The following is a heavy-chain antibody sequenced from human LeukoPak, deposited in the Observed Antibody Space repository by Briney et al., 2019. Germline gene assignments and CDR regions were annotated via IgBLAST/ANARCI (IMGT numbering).Heavy chain of an antibody. CDR1: GFTFSSYA. V-gene: IGHV3-23*01. D-gene: IGHD6-19*01. CDR2: ISGSGGST. J-gene: IGHJ4*02. Sequence: GGSLRLSCAASGFTFSSYAMSWVRQAPGKGLEWVSAISGSGGSTYYADSVKGRFTISRDNSKSTLYLQMNSLRAEDTAVYYCAKAKGSGLKYYFDYWGQGTLVTVSS. CDR3: AKAKGSGLKYYFDY.